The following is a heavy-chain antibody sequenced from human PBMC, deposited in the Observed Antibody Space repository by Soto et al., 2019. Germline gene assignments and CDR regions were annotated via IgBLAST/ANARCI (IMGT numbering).Heavy chain of an antibody. CDR2: IIPIFGTA. CDR3: ATKNRYNWFDP. J-gene: IGHJ5*02. CDR1: GGTFSSYA. V-gene: IGHV1-69*13. Sequence: WASVKVSCKASGGTFSSYAISWVRQAPGQGLEWMGGIIPIFGTANYAQKFQGRVTITADESTSTAYMELSSLRSEDTAVYYCATKNRYNWFDPWGQGTLVTVSS.